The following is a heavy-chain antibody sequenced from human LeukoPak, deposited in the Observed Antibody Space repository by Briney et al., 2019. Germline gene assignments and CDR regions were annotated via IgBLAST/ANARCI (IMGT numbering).Heavy chain of an antibody. D-gene: IGHD3-10*01. J-gene: IGHJ5*02. CDR2: INQDGHAQ. V-gene: IGHV3-7*01. Sequence: GGSLRLSCAASGFRFNTFWMSWVRQAPGKGLEWVANINQDGHAQYYVQSVRGRFTISRDNAKSSLYLQMNSLSVEDTGVYYCARNSYGSGSHDHWGQGTLVTVSS. CDR1: GFRFNTFW. CDR3: ARNSYGSGSHDH.